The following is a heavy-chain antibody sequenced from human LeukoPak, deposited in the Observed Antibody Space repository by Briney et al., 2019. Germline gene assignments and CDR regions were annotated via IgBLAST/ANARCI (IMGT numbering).Heavy chain of an antibody. D-gene: IGHD2-2*02. Sequence: SETLSLTCTVSGGSISSGSYYWSWIRQPAGKGLEWIGLIYTSGSTNYNPSLKSRVTISVDTSKNQFSLKLSSVTAADTAVYYCARGSSFTVVPAAIGNWFDPWGQGTLVTVSS. CDR3: ARGSSFTVVPAAIGNWFDP. CDR1: GGSISSGSYY. J-gene: IGHJ5*02. CDR2: IYTSGST. V-gene: IGHV4-61*02.